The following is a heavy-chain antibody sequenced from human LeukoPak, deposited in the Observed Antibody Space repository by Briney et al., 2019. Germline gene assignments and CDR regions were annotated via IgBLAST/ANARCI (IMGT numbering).Heavy chain of an antibody. D-gene: IGHD6-19*01. J-gene: IGHJ3*02. V-gene: IGHV5-51*01. CDR1: GYTFTSYW. CDR3: ARQGIAVAGTNWDAFDI. CDR2: IYPGDSDT. Sequence: KVSCKASGYTFTSYWIGWVRQMPGKGLEWMGIIYPGDSDTRYSPSFQGQVTISADKSISTAYLQWSSLKASDTAMYYCARQGIAVAGTNWDAFDIWGQGTMVTVSS.